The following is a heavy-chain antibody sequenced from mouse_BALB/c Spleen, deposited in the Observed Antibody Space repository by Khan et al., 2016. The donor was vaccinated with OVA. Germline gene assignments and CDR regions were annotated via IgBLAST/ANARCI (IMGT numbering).Heavy chain of an antibody. CDR1: GYTFTSYY. Sequence: QVQLKQSGAELVKPGASVRLSCKASGYTFTSYYMYWVKQRPGQGLEWIGDINTSNGGPNFNEKFKTKVILTVDKSSSTAYMQLSSLKSEDSAVYYYTRSGYGAFAYWGQGTLVTVSA. D-gene: IGHD1-1*02. CDR2: INTSNGGP. V-gene: IGHV1S81*02. CDR3: TRSGYGAFAY. J-gene: IGHJ3*01.